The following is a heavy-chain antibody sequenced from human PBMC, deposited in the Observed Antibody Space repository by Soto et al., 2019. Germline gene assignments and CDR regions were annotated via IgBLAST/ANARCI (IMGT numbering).Heavy chain of an antibody. V-gene: IGHV4-31*03. D-gene: IGHD2-2*01. J-gene: IGHJ5*02. Sequence: SETLSLTCTVSGGSISSGGYYWSWIRQHPGKGLEWIGYIYYSGSTYYNPSLKSRVTISVDTSKNQFSLKLSSVTAADTAVYYCARDVERYCSSTSCYSSNWFDPWGQGTLVTVS. CDR3: ARDVERYCSSTSCYSSNWFDP. CDR1: GGSISSGGYY. CDR2: IYYSGST.